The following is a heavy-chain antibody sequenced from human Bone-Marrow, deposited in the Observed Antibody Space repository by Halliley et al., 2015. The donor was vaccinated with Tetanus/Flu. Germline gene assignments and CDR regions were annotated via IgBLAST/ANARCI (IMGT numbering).Heavy chain of an antibody. CDR2: TYYRKST. CDR3: ARVLGDTIGPHYYGMDV. Sequence: LRLSCSVSGGSISVYYWSWIRQSPGKGLEWIGHTYYRKSTNYNPSLKSRVTISVDTSKNQMSLKLNSVTAADTAVYYCARVLGDTIGPHYYGMDVWGRGTAVTVSS. V-gene: IGHV4-59*12. CDR1: GGSISVYY. J-gene: IGHJ6*02.